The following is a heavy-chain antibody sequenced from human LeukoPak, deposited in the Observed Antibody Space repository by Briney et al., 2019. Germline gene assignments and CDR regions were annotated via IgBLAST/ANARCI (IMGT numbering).Heavy chain of an antibody. Sequence: SGPTLVNPTQTLTLTCTFSGFSLSTSAVGVGWIHQPPGKALEWLALIYWNDDKRYNPSLKSRLTIIKDTSKNQVVLTMANMDPVDTATYYCAHRLLGSGWYRAFDYWGQGTLVTVSS. CDR1: GFSLSTSAVG. CDR3: AHRLLGSGWYRAFDY. J-gene: IGHJ4*02. D-gene: IGHD6-19*01. CDR2: IYWNDDK. V-gene: IGHV2-5*01.